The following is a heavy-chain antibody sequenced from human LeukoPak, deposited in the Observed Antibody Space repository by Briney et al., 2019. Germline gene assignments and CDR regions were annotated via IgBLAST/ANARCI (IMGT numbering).Heavy chain of an antibody. J-gene: IGHJ4*02. V-gene: IGHV3-30*04. CDR2: ISYHARDQ. Sequence: GGSLRLSCTASGFTFSDHAMHWVRQAPGKGLEWVTVISYHARDQFYADSVKGRFTVFRDNSRNSLYLQMNSLRAEDSAVYYCAAQPCINGICYLDYWGQGALVTVPS. CDR1: GFTFSDHA. CDR3: AAQPCINGICYLDY. D-gene: IGHD2-8*01.